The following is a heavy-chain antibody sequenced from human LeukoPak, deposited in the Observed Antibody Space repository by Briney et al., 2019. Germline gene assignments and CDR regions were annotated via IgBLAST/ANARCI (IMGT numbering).Heavy chain of an antibody. D-gene: IGHD2-15*01. CDR1: GGTFSSYA. V-gene: IGHV1-69*13. CDR3: ARDRVAATDAFDI. CDR2: IIPIFGTA. J-gene: IGHJ3*02. Sequence: SVKVSCKASGGTFSSYAISWVRQAPGQGLEWMGRIIPIFGTANYAQKFQGRVTITPDEYTSTAYMERSSLRSEDTAVYYCARDRVAATDAFDIWGQGTMVTVSS.